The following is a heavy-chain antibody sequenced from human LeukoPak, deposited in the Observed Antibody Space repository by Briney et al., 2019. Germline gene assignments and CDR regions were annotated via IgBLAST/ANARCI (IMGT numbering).Heavy chain of an antibody. CDR3: AKTLLVRGGAFDI. CDR2: ISYDGSNK. V-gene: IGHV3-30*18. D-gene: IGHD4-23*01. J-gene: IGHJ3*02. CDR1: GFTFSSYG. Sequence: GRSLRLTCAASGFTFSSYGMHWVRQAPGKGLEWVAVISYDGSNKYYADSVKGRFTISRDNSKNTLYLQMNSLRAEDTAVYYCAKTLLVRGGAFDIWGQGTMVTVSP.